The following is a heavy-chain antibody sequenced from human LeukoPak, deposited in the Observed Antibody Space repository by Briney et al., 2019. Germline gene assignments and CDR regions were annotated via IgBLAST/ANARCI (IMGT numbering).Heavy chain of an antibody. CDR1: GFTFSSYS. CDR3: ARDPKWGGNY. D-gene: IGHD7-27*01. V-gene: IGHV3-21*01. CDR2: ISSSSSYI. Sequence: GGSLRLSCAASGFTFSSYSMNWVRQAPGKGLEWVSSISSSSSYIYYADSVKGRFTISRDNAKNSLYLQMNSLRAGDTAVYYCARDPKWGGNYWGQGTLVTVSS. J-gene: IGHJ4*02.